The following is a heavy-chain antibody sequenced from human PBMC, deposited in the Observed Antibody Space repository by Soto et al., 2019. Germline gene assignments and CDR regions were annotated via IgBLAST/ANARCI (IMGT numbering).Heavy chain of an antibody. CDR3: ARGSTPIAARPGAGDY. CDR2: ISSSSSTI. V-gene: IGHV3-48*02. CDR1: GFTFSSYS. Sequence: GGSLRLSCAASGFTFSSYSMNWVRQAPGKGLEWVSYISSSSSTIYYADSVKGRFTISRDNAKNSLYLQMNSLRDEDTAVYYCARGSTPIAARPGAGDYWGQGTLVTVSS. D-gene: IGHD6-6*01. J-gene: IGHJ4*02.